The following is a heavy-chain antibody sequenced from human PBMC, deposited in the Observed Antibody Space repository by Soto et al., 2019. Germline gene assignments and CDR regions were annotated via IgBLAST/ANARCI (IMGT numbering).Heavy chain of an antibody. CDR2: INPSDGGT. CDR1: GYTFTNYH. CDR3: ARVAHQSLDY. V-gene: IGHV1-46*01. D-gene: IGHD5-12*01. J-gene: IGHJ4*02. Sequence: KVSCKTSGYTFTNYHIHCVRQAPGQGLEWLGIINPSDGGTGYAQKFQGRVTMTRDTSTSTVYMDMSSLRSEDTAVYYCARVAHQSLDYWGLGTLVTVSS.